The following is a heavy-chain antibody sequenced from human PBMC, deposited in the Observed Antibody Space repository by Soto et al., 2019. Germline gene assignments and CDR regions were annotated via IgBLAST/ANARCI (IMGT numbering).Heavy chain of an antibody. CDR2: IWYDGSNK. Sequence: LRLSCAASGFTFSSYGMHWVRQAPGKGLEWVAVIWYDGSNKYYADSVKGRFTISRDNSKNTLYLQMNSLRAEDTAVYYCARGTRGLMGATGVFYYYYYYGMDVWGQGTTVTVSS. CDR3: ARGTRGLMGATGVFYYYYYYGMDV. D-gene: IGHD1-26*01. CDR1: GFTFSSYG. V-gene: IGHV3-33*01. J-gene: IGHJ6*02.